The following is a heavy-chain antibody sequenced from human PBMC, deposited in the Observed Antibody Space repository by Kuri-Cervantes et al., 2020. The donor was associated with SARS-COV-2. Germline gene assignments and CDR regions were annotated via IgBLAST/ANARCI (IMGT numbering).Heavy chain of an antibody. J-gene: IGHJ5*02. Sequence: SQTLSLTCAVYGGSFSGYYWSWIRQPPGKGLEWIGEINHSGSTNYHPSLKTRVTISVDTSKNQFSLKLSSVTAADTAVYYWARVGGGGWFDPWGQGTLVTVSS. CDR3: ARVGGGGWFDP. CDR2: INHSGST. V-gene: IGHV4-34*01. D-gene: IGHD3-16*01. CDR1: GGSFSGYY.